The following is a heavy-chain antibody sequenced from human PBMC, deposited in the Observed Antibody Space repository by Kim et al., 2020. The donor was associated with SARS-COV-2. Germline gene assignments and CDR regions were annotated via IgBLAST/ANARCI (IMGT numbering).Heavy chain of an antibody. D-gene: IGHD2-21*02. J-gene: IGHJ4*02. Sequence: GGSLRLSCSASGFPFSSYAMHWVRQAPGKGLEYVSAINSIGASTYYADSVKGRFTISRDNSKNTLYLQMSSLRPEDTAVYHCVTFCGGDCRPFDYWGQGALVTVSS. CDR3: VTFCGGDCRPFDY. V-gene: IGHV3-64D*09. CDR2: INSIGAST. CDR1: GFPFSSYA.